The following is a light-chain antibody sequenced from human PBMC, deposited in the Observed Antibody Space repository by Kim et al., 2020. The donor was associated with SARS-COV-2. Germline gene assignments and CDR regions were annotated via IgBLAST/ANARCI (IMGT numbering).Light chain of an antibody. J-gene: IGLJ3*02. CDR1: ISDVGDYNY. V-gene: IGLV2-8*01. CDR2: EVS. Sequence: QSALTQPPSASGSPGQSVTISCTGTISDVGDYNYVSWYQQHPGKAPKLMIYEVSKRPSGVPDRFSGSKSGNTASLTVSGLQAEDEAEYYCCSYAGSDNWVFGGGTQLTVL. CDR3: CSYAGSDNWV.